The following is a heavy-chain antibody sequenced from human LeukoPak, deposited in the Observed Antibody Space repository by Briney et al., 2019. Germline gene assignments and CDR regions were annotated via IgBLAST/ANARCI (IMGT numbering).Heavy chain of an antibody. CDR1: GYSFTTYW. D-gene: IGHD2-21*02. CDR2: IYPGDSDA. CDR3: ARQGRIVVVTTTHDAFDI. Sequence: GESLKISCTGFGYSFTTYWIGWVRQMPGKGLEWMRIIYPGDSDARYSPSLQGQVTISVDKSISTAYLQWSSLKASDTAMYYCARQGRIVVVTTTHDAFDIWGQGIMVTVSS. V-gene: IGHV5-51*01. J-gene: IGHJ3*02.